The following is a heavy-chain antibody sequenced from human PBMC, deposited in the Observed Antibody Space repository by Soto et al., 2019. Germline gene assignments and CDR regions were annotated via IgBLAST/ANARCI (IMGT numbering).Heavy chain of an antibody. Sequence: GGSLRLSCAASGFTFSSYAMHWVRQAPGKGLEWVAVISYDGSNKYYADSVKGRFTISRDNSKNTLYLQMNSLRAEDTAVYYCESQDVNSAYDPWAFDIWGQGTMV. J-gene: IGHJ3*02. V-gene: IGHV3-30-3*01. CDR2: ISYDGSNK. CDR3: ESQDVNSAYDPWAFDI. D-gene: IGHD5-12*01. CDR1: GFTFSSYA.